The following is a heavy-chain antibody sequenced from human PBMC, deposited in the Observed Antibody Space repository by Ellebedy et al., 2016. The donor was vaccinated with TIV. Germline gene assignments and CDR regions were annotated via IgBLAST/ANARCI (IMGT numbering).Heavy chain of an antibody. CDR2: IYDSDSA. CDR1: GGSVSRGSYY. D-gene: IGHD1-14*01. V-gene: IGHV4-61*01. CDR3: ARGTTSPPDYYYYHMDV. Sequence: SETLSLTXTVSGGSVSRGSYYWSWIRQSPEKGLEYIGYIYDSDSAYYNPSLKGRITISLDTSKNQFSLVLSSVTAADTAVYYCARGTTSPPDYYYYHMDVWGKGTTVSVS. J-gene: IGHJ6*03.